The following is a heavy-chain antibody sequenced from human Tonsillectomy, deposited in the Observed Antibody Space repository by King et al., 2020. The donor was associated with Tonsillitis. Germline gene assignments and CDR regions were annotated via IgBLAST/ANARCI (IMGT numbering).Heavy chain of an antibody. V-gene: IGHV3-30*05. CDR1: GFTFSSYG. Sequence: VQLVESGGGVVQPGRSLRLSCAASGFTFSSYGMHWVRQAPGKGLEWVAVISYDGSDKYYVDSVKGRFTISRDNSKNTLYLQMNSLRAEDTAVYYCARDHSSYDSSGYYSDWGQGTMVTVSS. D-gene: IGHD3-22*01. CDR3: ARDHSSYDSSGYYSD. J-gene: IGHJ3*01. CDR2: ISYDGSDK.